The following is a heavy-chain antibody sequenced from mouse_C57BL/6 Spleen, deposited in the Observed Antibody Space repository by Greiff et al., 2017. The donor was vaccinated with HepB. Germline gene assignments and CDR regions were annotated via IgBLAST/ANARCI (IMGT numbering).Heavy chain of an antibody. J-gene: IGHJ2*01. D-gene: IGHD4-1*01. CDR2: IYPGDGDT. CDR1: GYAFSSSW. CDR3: ARLILTGTYFDY. V-gene: IGHV1-82*01. Sequence: QVQLKESGPELVKPGASVKISCKASGYAFSSSWMNWVKQRPGKGLEWIGRIYPGDGDTNYNGKFKGKATLTADKSSSTAYMQLSSLTSEDSAVHFCARLILTGTYFDYWGQGTTRTVSS.